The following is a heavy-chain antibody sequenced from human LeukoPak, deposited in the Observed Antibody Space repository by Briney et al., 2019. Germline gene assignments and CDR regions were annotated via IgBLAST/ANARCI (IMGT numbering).Heavy chain of an antibody. J-gene: IGHJ4*02. Sequence: SETLSLTCTVSGGSISSYYWSWIRQPPGKGLEWIGYIYYSGSTNYNPSLKSRVTISVDTSNDQFSLKVSSVTAADTAVYYCARGGSSWYADYWGQGTLVTVSS. CDR3: ARGGSSWYADY. CDR2: IYYSGST. CDR1: GGSISSYY. V-gene: IGHV4-59*01. D-gene: IGHD6-13*01.